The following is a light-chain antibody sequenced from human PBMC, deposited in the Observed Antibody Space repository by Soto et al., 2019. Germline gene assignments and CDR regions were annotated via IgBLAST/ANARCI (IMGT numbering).Light chain of an antibody. J-gene: IGKJ2*01. CDR2: GAS. Sequence: EIVLTQSPVTLSLSPGERATLSCRASQRITSNFVAWFQQKAGLAPRLLIYGASTRASGVPDRFSGGGSGADFVLTLSRLEPEDFVVYYCQQYGRSPFTFGQGTKLQLK. CDR3: QQYGRSPFT. V-gene: IGKV3-20*01. CDR1: QRITSNF.